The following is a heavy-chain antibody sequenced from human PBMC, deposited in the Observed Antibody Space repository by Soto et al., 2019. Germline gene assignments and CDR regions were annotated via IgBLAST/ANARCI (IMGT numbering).Heavy chain of an antibody. CDR1: GGPISSSY. V-gene: IGHV4-59*08. CDR2: VYYSGST. J-gene: IGHJ6*02. CDR3: ARHNMINYYYGMDV. Sequence: PSDTLSLTCTSSGGPISSSYCSRIRQPPGKGLEWIGYVYYSGSTNYTPSLESRVTISVDTSKNQFSLKLSSVTAADTAVYYCARHNMINYYYGMDVWGQGITVTVS. D-gene: IGHD3-16*01.